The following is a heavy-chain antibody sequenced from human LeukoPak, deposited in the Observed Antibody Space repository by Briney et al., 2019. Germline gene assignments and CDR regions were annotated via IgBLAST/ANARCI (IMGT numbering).Heavy chain of an antibody. CDR3: ARVSDPLVTGYCSSTSCYPYYYYGMDV. CDR1: GYTFTNYG. Sequence: ASVKVSCKASGYTFTNYGISWVRQAPGQGLEWMGWISAYNGNTNYAQKLQGRVTMTTDTSTSTAYMGLRSLRSDDTAVYYCARVSDPLVTGYCSSTSCYPYYYYGMDVWGQGTTVTVSS. J-gene: IGHJ6*02. CDR2: ISAYNGNT. V-gene: IGHV1-18*01. D-gene: IGHD2-2*01.